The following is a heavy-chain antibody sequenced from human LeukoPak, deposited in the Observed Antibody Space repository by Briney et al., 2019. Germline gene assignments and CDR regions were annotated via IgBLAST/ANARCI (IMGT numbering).Heavy chain of an antibody. CDR3: AGHHPRNTVDF. Sequence: SETLSLTRTVSGGSISSSSYYWGWIRQPPGKGLEWIAYVSDIGSINYNPSLKSRVTISLDTSKNQLSLKLSSVTAADTAVYYCAGHHPRNTVDFWGQGTLVTVSS. CDR1: GGSISSSSYY. D-gene: IGHD2-8*02. J-gene: IGHJ4*02. V-gene: IGHV4-61*05. CDR2: VSDIGSI.